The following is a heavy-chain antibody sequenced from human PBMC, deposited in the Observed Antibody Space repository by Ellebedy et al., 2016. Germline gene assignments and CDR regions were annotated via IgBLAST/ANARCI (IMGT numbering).Heavy chain of an antibody. CDR2: IWYDGTKK. V-gene: IGHV3-33*01. J-gene: IGHJ4*02. Sequence: GGSLRLSCAASGFTFSTYGMHWVRQAPGKGLEWVAVIWYDGTKKYYADSVKGRFTISRDNSKNTLYLQMNSLRAEDTAVYYCAGSRYNFRYYFDYWGQGTLVTVSS. CDR3: AGSRYNFRYYFDY. CDR1: GFTFSTYG. D-gene: IGHD1-20*01.